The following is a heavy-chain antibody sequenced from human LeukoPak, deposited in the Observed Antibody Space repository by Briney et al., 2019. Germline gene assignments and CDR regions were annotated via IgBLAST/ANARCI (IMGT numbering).Heavy chain of an antibody. D-gene: IGHD3-22*01. J-gene: IGHJ5*02. V-gene: IGHV4-34*01. CDR2: INHSGST. CDR3: ARQGNYYDSSGYYYDWFDP. CDR1: GGSFSGYY. Sequence: SETLSLTCAVYGGSFSGYYWSWIRQPPGKGLEWIGEINHSGSTNYNPSLKSRVTISVDTSKDQFSLKLSSVTAADTAVYYCARQGNYYDSSGYYYDWFDPWGQGTLVTVSS.